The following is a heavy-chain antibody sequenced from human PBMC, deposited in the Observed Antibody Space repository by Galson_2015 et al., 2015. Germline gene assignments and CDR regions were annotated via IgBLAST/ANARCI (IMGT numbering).Heavy chain of an antibody. Sequence: SVKVSCKASGYTFTSYYMHWVRQAPGQGLEWMGIINPSGGNTSYAQKFQGRVTMTRDTSTSTVYMELSSLRSEDTAVYYCARFGRHIVVVDWGQGTLVTVSS. D-gene: IGHD2-21*01. CDR2: INPSGGNT. CDR1: GYTFTSYY. CDR3: ARFGRHIVVVD. J-gene: IGHJ4*02. V-gene: IGHV1-46*01.